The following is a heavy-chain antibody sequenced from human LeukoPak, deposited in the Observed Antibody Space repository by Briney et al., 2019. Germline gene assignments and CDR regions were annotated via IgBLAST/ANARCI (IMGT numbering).Heavy chain of an antibody. V-gene: IGHV1-69*04. CDR3: ARFYGGNSGDWFDP. J-gene: IGHJ5*02. CDR1: GGTFSSYA. Sequence: SVNVSCKASGGTFSSYAISWLRQAPGQGLEWMGRIIPILGIANYAQKFQGRVTITADKSTSTDYMELSSLRSEDTAVYYCARFYGGNSGDWFDPWGQGTLVTVSS. CDR2: IIPILGIA. D-gene: IGHD4-23*01.